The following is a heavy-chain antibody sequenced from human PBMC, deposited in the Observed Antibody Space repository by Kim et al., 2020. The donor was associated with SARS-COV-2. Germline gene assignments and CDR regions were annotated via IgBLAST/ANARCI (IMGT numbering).Heavy chain of an antibody. Sequence: YAQKLQGRGTMTTDTSTSTAYMELRSLRSDDTAVYYCATIRRVGASPSDYWGQGTLVTVSS. V-gene: IGHV1-18*01. J-gene: IGHJ4*02. CDR3: ATIRRVGASPSDY. D-gene: IGHD1-26*01.